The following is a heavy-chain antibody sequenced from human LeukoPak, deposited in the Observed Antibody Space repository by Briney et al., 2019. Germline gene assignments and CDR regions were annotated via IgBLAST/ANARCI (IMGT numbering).Heavy chain of an antibody. V-gene: IGHV3-11*01. J-gene: IGHJ6*02. Sequence: GGSLRLSCAASGFTFGDYYMTWIRQAPGKGREWLSFISSRGYSLYYADCVRGRFTISRDNAHNSLFLQMNSLRAEDTPVYYCARDVVIVPAYFSSGLDVWGQGTTVSVSS. CDR1: GFTFGDYY. CDR3: ARDVVIVPAYFSSGLDV. CDR2: ISSRGYSL. D-gene: IGHD2/OR15-2a*01.